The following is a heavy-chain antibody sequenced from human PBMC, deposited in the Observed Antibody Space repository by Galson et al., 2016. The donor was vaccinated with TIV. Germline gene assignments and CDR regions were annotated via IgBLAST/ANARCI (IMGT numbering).Heavy chain of an antibody. V-gene: IGHV1-24*01. Sequence: SVKASCKVSGNSLNELVIHWVRQAPGKGLEWMGGFDPEVSKTVYAQKLEGRVTLTDDTSTDTAFLELSSLSFEDTAVYYCASVAWFPGLSLDNWGQGTLVIVSS. J-gene: IGHJ4*02. CDR3: ASVAWFPGLSLDN. D-gene: IGHD2/OR15-2a*01. CDR2: FDPEVSKT. CDR1: GNSLNELV.